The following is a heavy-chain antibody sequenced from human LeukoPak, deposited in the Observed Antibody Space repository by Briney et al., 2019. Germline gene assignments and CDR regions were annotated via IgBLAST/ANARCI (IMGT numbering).Heavy chain of an antibody. CDR2: ISAYNGST. CDR1: GYTFTSYG. CDR3: AKGSADPSYYYYMDV. Sequence: ASVKVSCKASGYTFTSYGISWVRQAPGQGLEWMGWISAYNGSTNYAQKLQGRVTMTTDTSTSTAYMELRSLRSDDTAVYYCAKGSADPSYYYYMDVWGKGTTVTVSS. D-gene: IGHD3-10*01. J-gene: IGHJ6*03. V-gene: IGHV1-18*01.